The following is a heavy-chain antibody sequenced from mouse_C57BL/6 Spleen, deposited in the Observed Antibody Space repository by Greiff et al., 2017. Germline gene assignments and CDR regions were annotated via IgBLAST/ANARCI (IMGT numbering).Heavy chain of an antibody. V-gene: IGHV1-26*01. CDR3: AREGRLRQNYAMDY. CDR1: GYTFTDYY. Sequence: VQLQQSGPELVKPGASVKISCKASGYTFTDYYMNWVKQSHGKSLEWIGDINPNNGGTSYNQKFKGKATLTVDKSSSTAYMELRSLTSEDSAVYYCAREGRLRQNYAMDYWGQGTSVTVSS. D-gene: IGHD2-4*01. CDR2: INPNNGGT. J-gene: IGHJ4*01.